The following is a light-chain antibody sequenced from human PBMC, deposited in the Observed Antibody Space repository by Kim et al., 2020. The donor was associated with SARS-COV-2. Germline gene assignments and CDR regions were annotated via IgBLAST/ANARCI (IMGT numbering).Light chain of an antibody. J-gene: IGKJ4*01. CDR2: WAS. CDR1: QSVLYSSNNKNY. Sequence: ATINSESSQSVLYSSNNKNYLAWYQQKPGQPPKLLIYWASTRESGVPDRFSGSGSGTDFTLTISSLQAEDVAVYYCQQNYSTPLTFGGGTKVDIK. CDR3: QQNYSTPLT. V-gene: IGKV4-1*01.